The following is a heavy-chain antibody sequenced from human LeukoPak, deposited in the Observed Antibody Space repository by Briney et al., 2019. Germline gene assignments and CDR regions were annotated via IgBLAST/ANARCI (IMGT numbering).Heavy chain of an antibody. CDR2: INAGNGNT. CDR3: ARSPTLVVPAAKSGMDV. CDR1: GYTFTSYA. V-gene: IGHV1-3*01. Sequence: ASVKVSCKASGYTFTSYAMHWVRQAPGQRLEWMGWINAGNGNTKYSQKFQGRVTITRDTSASTAYMELSSLRSEDTAVYYCARSPTLVVPAAKSGMDVWGQGTTVTVSS. J-gene: IGHJ6*02. D-gene: IGHD2-2*01.